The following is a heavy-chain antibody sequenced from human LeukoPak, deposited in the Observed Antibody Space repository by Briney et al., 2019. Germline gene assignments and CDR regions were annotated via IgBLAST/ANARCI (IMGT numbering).Heavy chain of an antibody. J-gene: IGHJ3*02. CDR2: IYYSGST. CDR3: ARELRGYSYGSGAFDI. CDR1: GGSISSSSYY. V-gene: IGHV4-39*07. D-gene: IGHD5-18*01. Sequence: SETLSLTCTVSGGSISSSSYYWGWIRQPPGKGLEWIGSIYYSGSTYYNPSLKSRVTISVDTSKNQFSLKLSSVTAADTAVYYCARELRGYSYGSGAFDIWGQGTMVTVSS.